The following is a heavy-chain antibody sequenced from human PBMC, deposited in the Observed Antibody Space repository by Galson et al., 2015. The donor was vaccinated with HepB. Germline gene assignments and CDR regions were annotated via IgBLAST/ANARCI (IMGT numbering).Heavy chain of an antibody. V-gene: IGHV1-24*01. Sequence: SVKVSCKVSGYTLTELSMHWVRQAPGKGLEWMGGFDPEDGETIYAQKFQGRVTMTEDTSTDTAYMELSSLRSEDTAVYYCATSIAARPYYYYGMDVWGQGTTVTVSS. CDR3: ATSIAARPYYYYGMDV. CDR1: GYTLTELS. CDR2: FDPEDGET. D-gene: IGHD6-6*01. J-gene: IGHJ6*02.